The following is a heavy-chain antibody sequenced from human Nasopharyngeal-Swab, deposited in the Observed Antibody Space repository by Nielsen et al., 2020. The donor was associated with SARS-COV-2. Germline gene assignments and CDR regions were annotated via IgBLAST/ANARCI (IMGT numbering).Heavy chain of an antibody. CDR2: ISGSGGST. CDR3: AKDEPYYDSSGYNYYYYYYMDV. CDR1: GFTFSSYA. Sequence: GESLKISCAASGFTFSSYAMSWGRQAPGKGQEWVAAISGSGGSTYYADSVKGRFTISRDNSKNTLYLQMNSLRAEDTAVYYCAKDEPYYDSSGYNYYYYYYMDVWGKGTTVTVSS. D-gene: IGHD3-22*01. J-gene: IGHJ6*03. V-gene: IGHV3-23*01.